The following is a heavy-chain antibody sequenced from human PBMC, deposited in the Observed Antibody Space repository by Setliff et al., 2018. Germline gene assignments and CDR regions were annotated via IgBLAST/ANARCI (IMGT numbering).Heavy chain of an antibody. CDR2: ISAYNGNT. Sequence: ASVKVSCKASGYTFTSYGISWVRQAPGQGLEWMGWISAYNGNTNYAQKLQGRVTMTTDTSATTVYMELKSLRSDDTAVYYCVRGQGPRTVVAIPFDHWGQGTLVTVSS. V-gene: IGHV1-18*01. J-gene: IGHJ4*02. CDR1: GYTFTSYG. D-gene: IGHD3-22*01. CDR3: VRGQGPRTVVAIPFDH.